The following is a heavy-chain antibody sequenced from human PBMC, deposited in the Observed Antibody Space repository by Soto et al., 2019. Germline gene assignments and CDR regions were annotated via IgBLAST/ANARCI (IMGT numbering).Heavy chain of an antibody. J-gene: IGHJ5*02. CDR2: INPSGGAT. V-gene: IGHV1-46*01. D-gene: IGHD4-17*01. CDR3: ATSRGLYDYGST. Sequence: ASVKVSCKASGYTFTKYYIHWVRQAPGQGLQWLGIINPSGGATTYAQKFRGRVTMTRDTSTSTVFLELRSLRSEDTAIFYCATSRGLYDYGSTWGQGTLVTVSS. CDR1: GYTFTKYY.